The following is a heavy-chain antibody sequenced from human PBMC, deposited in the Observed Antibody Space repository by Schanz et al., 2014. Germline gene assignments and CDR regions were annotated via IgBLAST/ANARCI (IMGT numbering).Heavy chain of an antibody. CDR3: ARGRTFDY. CDR2: IIPVLAIA. V-gene: IGHV1-69*02. Sequence: QLQLVQSGAEVKKPGSSVKVSCKLSGGTFSSYTISWMRQAPGQGLEWMGKIIPVLAIADYAQKFQGRVTITADKSTSTAYIELHILTSEDTAVYYCARGRTFDYWGQGTLVTVSS. CDR1: GGTFSSYT. J-gene: IGHJ4*02.